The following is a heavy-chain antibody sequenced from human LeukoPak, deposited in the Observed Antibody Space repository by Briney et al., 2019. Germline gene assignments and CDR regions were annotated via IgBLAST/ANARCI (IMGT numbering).Heavy chain of an antibody. V-gene: IGHV1-46*01. CDR3: VRREGTWFDP. CDR2: INPSGGST. D-gene: IGHD1-26*01. CDR1: GYSFTSYY. J-gene: IGHJ5*02. Sequence: ASVTVSCKASGYSFTSYYMHWVRQAPGQGLEWMGIINPSGGSTIYSQKFQGRVTLTRDTSTSTVYMDLSSLTSEDTAVYYCVRREGTWFDPWGQGPGVTVSS.